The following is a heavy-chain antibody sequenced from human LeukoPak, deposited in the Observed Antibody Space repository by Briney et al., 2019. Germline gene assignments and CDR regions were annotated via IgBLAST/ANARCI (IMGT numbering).Heavy chain of an antibody. CDR3: AKDQDF. V-gene: IGHV3-74*01. D-gene: IGHD3-3*01. CDR1: GFSYGSYW. CDR2: ISGDGRTT. J-gene: IGHJ4*02. Sequence: GGSLRLSCVASGFSYGSYWMHWVRHAPGKGLMWVSRISGDGRTTNYADSVKGRFTISKDDAENTVYLQMNSLRDEDTAVYYCAKDQDFRGQGTLVTVSS.